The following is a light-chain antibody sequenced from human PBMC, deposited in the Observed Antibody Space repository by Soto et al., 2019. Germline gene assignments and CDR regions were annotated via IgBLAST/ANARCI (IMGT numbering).Light chain of an antibody. J-gene: IGKJ4*01. Sequence: DIQLTQSPSSLSASVGDTVTITCRASQDIRIYLAWFQQKPGKAPQSLIYAASSLQSGVPSTFSGSSSGTDFTRTINNLQPEDFATYYCQQYSRYPLTFGGGTKVEIK. CDR3: QQYSRYPLT. CDR1: QDIRIY. CDR2: AAS. V-gene: IGKV1-16*01.